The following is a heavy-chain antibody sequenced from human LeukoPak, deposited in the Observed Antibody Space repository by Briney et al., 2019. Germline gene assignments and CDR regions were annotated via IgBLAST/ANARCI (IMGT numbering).Heavy chain of an antibody. D-gene: IGHD5-18*01. CDR2: INHSGST. CDR1: GGSFSGYY. J-gene: IGHJ4*02. CDR3: ARGTAMVE. V-gene: IGHV4-34*01. Sequence: SETLSLTGAVYGGSFSGYYWSWIRQPPGKGLEWIGEINHSGSTNYNPSLKSRVTISVDTSKNQFSLKLSSETAADTAVYYCARGTAMVEWGQGTLVTVSS.